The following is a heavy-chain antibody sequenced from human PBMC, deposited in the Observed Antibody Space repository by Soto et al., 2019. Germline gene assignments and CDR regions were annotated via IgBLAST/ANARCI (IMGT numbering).Heavy chain of an antibody. J-gene: IGHJ6*02. CDR2: ISSSSSTI. CDR3: AREDGVPDYYYYGMDV. D-gene: IGHD4-17*01. V-gene: IGHV3-48*02. CDR1: GFPFSSYS. Sequence: PGGSLRPSCPAFGFPFSSYSMNWVRQAPGKGLEWVSYISSSSSTIYYADSVKGRFTISRDNAKNSLYLQMNSLRDEDTAVYYGAREDGVPDYYYYGMDVWGQGTTVPVS.